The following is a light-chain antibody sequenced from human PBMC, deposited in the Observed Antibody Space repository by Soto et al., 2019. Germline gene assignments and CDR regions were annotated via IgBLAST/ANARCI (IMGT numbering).Light chain of an antibody. J-gene: IGKJ1*01. CDR2: GAS. V-gene: IGKV3-20*01. Sequence: EIVLTQSPGTLSLSPGERATLSCRASQSVSSSYLAWYQQKPGQAPRLLIYGASSRATGIPDRFSGSGSGTDFTLTISRMEPEDVEVYYCQQYGNSPPTWMFGQGTKVEIK. CDR3: QQYGNSPPTWM. CDR1: QSVSSSY.